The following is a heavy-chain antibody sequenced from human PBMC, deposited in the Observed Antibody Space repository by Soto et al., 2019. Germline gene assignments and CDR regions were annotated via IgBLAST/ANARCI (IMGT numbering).Heavy chain of an antibody. CDR2: ISAYNGNT. D-gene: IGHD3-3*01. CDR1: GYTFTSYG. V-gene: IGHV1-18*01. J-gene: IGHJ3*02. Sequence: ASVKVSCKASGYTFTSYGISWVRQAPGQGLEWMGWISAYNGNTNYAQKLQGRVTMTTDTSTSTAYMELRSLRSDDTAVYYCARSPLITKFGVVISGAFDICGQGTMVTVSS. CDR3: ARSPLITKFGVVISGAFDI.